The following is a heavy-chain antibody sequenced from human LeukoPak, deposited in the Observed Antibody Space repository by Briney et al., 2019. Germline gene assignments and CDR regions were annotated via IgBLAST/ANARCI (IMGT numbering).Heavy chain of an antibody. J-gene: IGHJ4*02. CDR3: ARATLTEGFHNLFDY. D-gene: IGHD1-14*01. CDR2: IYTSGST. V-gene: IGHV4-4*07. CDR1: GGSISSYY. Sequence: PSETLSLTCTVSGGSISSYYWSWIRQPAGKGLEWIGRIYTSGSTNYNPSLKSRVTMSVDTSKNQFSLKLSSVTAADTAVYYCARATLTEGFHNLFDYWGQGTLVTVSS.